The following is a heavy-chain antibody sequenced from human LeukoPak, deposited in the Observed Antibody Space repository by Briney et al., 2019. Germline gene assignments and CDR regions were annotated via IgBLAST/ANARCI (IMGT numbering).Heavy chain of an antibody. V-gene: IGHV3-30*02. CDR1: GFSFSNYG. J-gene: IGHJ4*02. D-gene: IGHD3-22*01. CDR2: VRYDGTNK. CDR3: AKYYREGSGASPLDY. Sequence: GGSLRLSCITSGFSFSNYGMHWVRQAPGKGPEWVAFVRYDGTNKYYTDSVRGRFTISRDNSKNTLYLQMSSLRVEDTALYYCAKYYREGSGASPLDYWGQGTLVTVSS.